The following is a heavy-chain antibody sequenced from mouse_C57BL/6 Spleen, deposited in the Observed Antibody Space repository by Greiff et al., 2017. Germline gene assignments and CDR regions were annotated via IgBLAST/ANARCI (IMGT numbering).Heavy chain of an antibody. J-gene: IGHJ2*01. CDR2: IDTEDGEI. CDR3: AGYDGSYDY. Sequence: EVKLQESGAEFVKPGDSVKFSCTASGFNIKDYYMHWVKQWTEQGLEWIGRIDTEDGEIKYAPKFQGMATITTDTSSNTAYLQLSSLTSEDTAVKNCAGYDGSYDYWGQGTTLTVSA. CDR1: GFNIKDYY. D-gene: IGHD2-3*01. V-gene: IGHV14-2*01.